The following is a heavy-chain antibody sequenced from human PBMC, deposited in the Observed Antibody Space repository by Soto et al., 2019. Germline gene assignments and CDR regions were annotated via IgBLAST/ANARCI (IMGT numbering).Heavy chain of an antibody. CDR3: SSVGSDYDYSCYYLP. Sequence: SETLSLTCIVSGASVSSSNSWSCVRQPPGKGLEWVGAIYLSGSTTYNPSLKRRATISVDKSANPSSLRLKSVTAADTAVYYCSSVGSDYDYSCYYLPWGQGTTVTVSS. D-gene: IGHD3-22*01. V-gene: IGHV4-4*02. CDR1: GASVSSSNS. CDR2: IYLSGST. J-gene: IGHJ5*02.